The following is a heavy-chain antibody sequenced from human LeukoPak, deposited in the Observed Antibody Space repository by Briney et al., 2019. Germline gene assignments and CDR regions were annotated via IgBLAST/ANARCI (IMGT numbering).Heavy chain of an antibody. Sequence: ASVKVSCXASGYTFVDFYMHWVRQAPGQGLVWMGWMNPNSGATNYVQKFRGRLTMTRDTSINTAYLEMSSLRSDDTAVYYCVSDGGGSHYLSFDFWGQGSLITVSS. J-gene: IGHJ4*02. D-gene: IGHD1-26*01. CDR1: GYTFVDFY. V-gene: IGHV1-2*02. CDR2: MNPNSGAT. CDR3: VSDGGGSHYLSFDF.